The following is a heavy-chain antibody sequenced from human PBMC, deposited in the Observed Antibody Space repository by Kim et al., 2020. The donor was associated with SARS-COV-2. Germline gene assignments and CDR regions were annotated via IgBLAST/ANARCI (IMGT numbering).Heavy chain of an antibody. CDR3: TRDFKKGDVEPGY. D-gene: IGHD2-21*02. Sequence: YTEPVKGRFTIARDIPKNTLYRQMNSLRAEDTAVYHCTRDFKKGDVEPGYWGQGTLVTVSP. J-gene: IGHJ4*02. V-gene: IGHV3-66*01.